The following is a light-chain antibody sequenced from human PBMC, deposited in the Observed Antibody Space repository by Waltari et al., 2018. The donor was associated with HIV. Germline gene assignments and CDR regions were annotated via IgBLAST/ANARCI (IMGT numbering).Light chain of an antibody. V-gene: IGKV3-20*01. Sequence: EIVLTQSPGTLSLSPGERATLSCRASQSVSNTHLTWYQQKLGQAPRLLIYHVSSRAGGIPDRFSGSGSGTDFTLTISRVQPEDFAVYYCQQDDNSPYTFGQGTKLAIK. CDR1: QSVSNTH. J-gene: IGKJ2*01. CDR2: HVS. CDR3: QQDDNSPYT.